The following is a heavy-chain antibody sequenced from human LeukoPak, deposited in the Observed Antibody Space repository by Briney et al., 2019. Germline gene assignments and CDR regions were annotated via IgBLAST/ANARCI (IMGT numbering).Heavy chain of an antibody. CDR1: GFTFSSYG. CDR3: AKVGMRSYYDILTGYLDAFDI. Sequence: GGSLRLSCAASGFTFSSYGMHWVRQAPGKGLEWVAVISYDGSNKYYADSVKGRFTISRDNSKNTLYLQMNSLRAEDTAVYYCAKVGMRSYYDILTGYLDAFDIWGQGTMVTVSS. V-gene: IGHV3-30*18. CDR2: ISYDGSNK. D-gene: IGHD3-9*01. J-gene: IGHJ3*02.